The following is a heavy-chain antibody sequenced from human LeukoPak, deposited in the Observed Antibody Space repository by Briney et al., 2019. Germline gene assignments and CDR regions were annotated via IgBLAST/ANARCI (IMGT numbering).Heavy chain of an antibody. CDR2: IYYSGST. CDR1: GGSISSNSYF. J-gene: IGHJ4*02. Sequence: SETLSLTCTVSGGSISSNSYFWGWVRQPPGKGLEWVGTIYYSGSTYYNPSLKSRVTISVDTSKNQFSLKLSSVTAADTAVYYCARALRYYFDYWGQGTLVTVSS. V-gene: IGHV4-39*01. D-gene: IGHD3-9*01. CDR3: ARALRYYFDY.